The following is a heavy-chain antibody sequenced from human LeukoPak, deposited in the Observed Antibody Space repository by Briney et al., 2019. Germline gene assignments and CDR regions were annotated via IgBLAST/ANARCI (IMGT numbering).Heavy chain of an antibody. J-gene: IGHJ5*02. CDR3: ARFTPQGYGWGGYNRFDP. CDR1: GGSISSGSYY. V-gene: IGHV4-61*01. D-gene: IGHD3-16*01. CDR2: IYYSGNT. Sequence: PSETLSLTCTVSGGSISSGSYYWNWIRQPPGKGLEWIGFIYYSGNTNYNPSLKSRVTISVDTSKNQFSLNLTSVTAADTAVYYCARFTPQGYGWGGYNRFDPWGQGTLVTVSS.